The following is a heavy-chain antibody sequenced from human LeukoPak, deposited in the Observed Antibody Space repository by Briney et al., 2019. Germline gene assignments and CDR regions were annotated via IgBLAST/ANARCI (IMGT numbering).Heavy chain of an antibody. CDR3: XXXXXXXXXXXXXXXXXXYMXV. V-gene: IGHV4-4*02. J-gene: IGHJ6*03. CDR1: GGSXXXSNW. Sequence: SGGSXXXSNWWSWVRPPPGKGXEWIGEIYHSGSTNYNPSLKSRVTISVEKYKNQFSLKLSSVTAADTAVYYXXXXXXXXXXXXXXXXXXXYMXVWGKGTTVTVSS. CDR2: IYHSGST.